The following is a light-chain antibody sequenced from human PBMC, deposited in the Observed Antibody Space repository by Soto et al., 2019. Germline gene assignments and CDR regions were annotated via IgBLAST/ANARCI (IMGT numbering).Light chain of an antibody. CDR3: SAFTSSSTLYV. CDR2: EVN. Sequence: QSVLTQPASVSGSPGQSITISCTGPSSDVGGYKYVSWYQQHPGKAPKLMIYEVNNRPSGVSNRFAGSKSGNTASLTVSGLQAEDEADYYCSAFTSSSTLYVFGTGTKLTVL. V-gene: IGLV2-14*01. J-gene: IGLJ1*01. CDR1: SSDVGGYKY.